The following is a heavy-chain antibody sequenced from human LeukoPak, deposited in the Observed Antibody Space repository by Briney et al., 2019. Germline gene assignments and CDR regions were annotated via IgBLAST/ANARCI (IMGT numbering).Heavy chain of an antibody. V-gene: IGHV1-46*01. D-gene: IGHD1-14*01. CDR3: ARPSGSDHLPVEY. Sequence: ASVKVSCKASGYTFTSSYMHWLRKAPGQGLEWMGIINPSGGSTTYAQKFQDRVTMTRDTSTSTVYMELSSLRSEDTAVYYCARPSGSDHLPVEYWGQGTLVTVSS. CDR2: INPSGGST. J-gene: IGHJ4*02. CDR1: GYTFTSSY.